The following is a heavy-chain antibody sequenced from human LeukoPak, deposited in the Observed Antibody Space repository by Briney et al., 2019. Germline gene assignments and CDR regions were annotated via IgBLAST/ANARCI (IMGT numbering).Heavy chain of an antibody. CDR3: ARTAANDY. V-gene: IGHV3-7*01. CDR1: GFTFSSYW. J-gene: IGHJ4*02. Sequence: PGGSLRLSCAAPGFTFSSYWMNWVRQAPGKGLEWVANIKQDGSEKYYVDSVKGRFTISRDNAKNSLYLQMNSLRAEDAAVYYCARTAANDYWGQGTLVTVSS. D-gene: IGHD2-2*01. CDR2: IKQDGSEK.